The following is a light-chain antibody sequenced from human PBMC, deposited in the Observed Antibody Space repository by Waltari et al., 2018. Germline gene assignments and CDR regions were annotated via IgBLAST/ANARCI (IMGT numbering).Light chain of an antibody. CDR3: QQYTDYPYA. Sequence: DIQMTQSPSSLSASVGDTVTFTCRASEDITNYLAWFQQKPGKGPTSLIFGASSLQSGVPSRCSGGGSERDFTLTISNLQPEDAATYYCQQYTDYPYAFGQGTKLQIK. CDR2: GAS. CDR1: EDITNY. J-gene: IGKJ2*01. V-gene: IGKV1-16*01.